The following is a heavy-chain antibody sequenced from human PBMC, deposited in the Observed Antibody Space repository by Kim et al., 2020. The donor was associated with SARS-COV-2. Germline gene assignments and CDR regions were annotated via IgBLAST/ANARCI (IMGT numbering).Heavy chain of an antibody. V-gene: IGHV3-11*03. CDR3: APYGGNSVNDY. CDR1: GFTFSDYY. CDR2: ISSSSSYT. J-gene: IGHJ4*02. Sequence: GGSLRLSCAASGFTFSDYYMSWIRQAPGKGLEWVSYISSSSSYTNYADSVKGRFTISRDNAKNSLYLQMNSLRAEDTAVYYCAPYGGNSVNDYWGQGTLVTVSS. D-gene: IGHD4-17*01.